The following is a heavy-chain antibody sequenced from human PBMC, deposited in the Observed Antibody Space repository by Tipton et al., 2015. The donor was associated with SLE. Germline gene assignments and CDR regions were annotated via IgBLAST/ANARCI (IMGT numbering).Heavy chain of an antibody. J-gene: IGHJ4*02. CDR2: ISDVGST. CDR3: ARGRGFYDSGGFWGGHYFDF. D-gene: IGHD3-22*01. Sequence: TLSLTCTVSGDSISSSSYHWGWIRQPPGKGLEWIGSISDVGSTYYNPSLKSRVTILLNTSNNQFSLRLSSVTAADTAVYSCARGRGFYDSGGFWGGHYFDFWGPGILVSVSS. V-gene: IGHV4-39*07. CDR1: GDSISSSSYH.